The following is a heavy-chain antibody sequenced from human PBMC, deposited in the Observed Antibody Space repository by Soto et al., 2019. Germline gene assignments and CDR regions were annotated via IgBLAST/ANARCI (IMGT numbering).Heavy chain of an antibody. CDR2: ISYDGSNK. CDR3: ARDSQGYCSSTSCYPWYDP. CDR1: GFTFSSYA. D-gene: IGHD2-2*01. V-gene: IGHV3-30-3*01. J-gene: IGHJ5*02. Sequence: GSLRLSCAASGFTFSSYAMHWVRQAPGKGLEWVAVISYDGSNKYYADSVKGRFTISRDNSKNTLYLQMNSLRAEDTAVYYCARDSQGYCSSTSCYPWYDPWGHGTLVTVSS.